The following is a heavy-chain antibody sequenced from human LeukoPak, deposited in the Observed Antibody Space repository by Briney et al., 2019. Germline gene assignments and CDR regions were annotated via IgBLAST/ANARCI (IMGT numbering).Heavy chain of an antibody. CDR3: ARGPSPMVLWLGEFHDAFDI. Sequence: ASVKVSCKASGYTFTGYYMHWVRQAPGQGLEWMGWINPNSGGTNYAQKFQGRVTMTRDTSISTAYMELSRLRSDDTAVYYCARGPSPMVLWLGEFHDAFDIWGQGTMVTVSS. J-gene: IGHJ3*02. D-gene: IGHD3-10*01. V-gene: IGHV1-2*02. CDR2: INPNSGGT. CDR1: GYTFTGYY.